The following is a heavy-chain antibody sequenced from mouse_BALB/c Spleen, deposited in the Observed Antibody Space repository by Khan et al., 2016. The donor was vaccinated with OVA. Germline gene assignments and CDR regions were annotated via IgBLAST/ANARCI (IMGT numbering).Heavy chain of an antibody. CDR1: GYTFINYC. V-gene: IGHV1-7*01. D-gene: IGHD1-1*01. J-gene: IGHJ2*01. CDR3: GRRGLRWEVDY. CDR2: LNPSTGYT. Sequence: QVQLKQSGAGLAKPGASVKMSCKASGYTFINYCILWIKQKPGQGLEWIVYLNPSTGYTEYNQNFKNKATLTADISSSPSYLQLSSLTAEDAADYYGGRRGLRWEVDYWGQGTTLTVSS.